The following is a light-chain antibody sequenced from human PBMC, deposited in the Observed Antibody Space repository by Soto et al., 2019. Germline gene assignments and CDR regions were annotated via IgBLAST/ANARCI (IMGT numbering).Light chain of an antibody. Sequence: DIQITQSPSTLSASIGDRVTMTCRASESIRTWLAWYQHKPGKAPKLLIYDASSLESGVPSRLSGSGSGTEFTLTIRSLLPDDFATYYCQQYNRYWTFGQGTKVDIK. V-gene: IGKV1-5*01. J-gene: IGKJ1*01. CDR1: ESIRTW. CDR2: DAS. CDR3: QQYNRYWT.